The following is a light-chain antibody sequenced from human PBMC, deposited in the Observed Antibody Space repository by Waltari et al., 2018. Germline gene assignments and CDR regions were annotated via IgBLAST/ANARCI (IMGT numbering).Light chain of an antibody. Sequence: SYELTQPPSVSVSPGQTARISCSGDALPKHYAYWYQQKPGQAPVLLRYKDTERPSGIPERFAGSSSGTTVTLTISGVQAEDEADYYCQSADSSGTYVVFGGGTMLTVL. CDR3: QSADSSGTYVV. CDR1: ALPKHY. J-gene: IGLJ2*01. V-gene: IGLV3-25*03. CDR2: KDT.